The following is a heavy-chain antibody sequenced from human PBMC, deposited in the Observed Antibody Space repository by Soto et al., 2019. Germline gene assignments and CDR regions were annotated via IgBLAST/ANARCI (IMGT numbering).Heavy chain of an antibody. D-gene: IGHD3-16*01. Sequence: GGSLRLSCAASGFTFTTYWMHWVRQAPGKWLVWVSRISGDGSSTDYADSVKGRFTLSRDNARNTLFLQMSSLRAEDTAVYYCARGGRGGFDYWGQGXLVTVYS. CDR2: ISGDGSST. CDR3: ARGGRGGFDY. J-gene: IGHJ4*02. CDR1: GFTFTTYW. V-gene: IGHV3-74*01.